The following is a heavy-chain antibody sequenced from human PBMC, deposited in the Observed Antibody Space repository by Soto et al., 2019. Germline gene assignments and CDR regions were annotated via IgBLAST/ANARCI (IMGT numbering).Heavy chain of an antibody. CDR1: GFTFSSYS. V-gene: IGHV3-21*01. CDR2: ISSSSSYI. Sequence: GGSLRLSCAASGFTFSSYSMNWVRQAPGKGLEWVSSISSSSSYIYYADSVKGRFTISRDNAKNSLYLQMNSLRAEDTAVYYCARATQLLRYFDWLQSNVVYFDYWGQGTLVTVSS. D-gene: IGHD3-9*01. CDR3: ARATQLLRYFDWLQSNVVYFDY. J-gene: IGHJ4*02.